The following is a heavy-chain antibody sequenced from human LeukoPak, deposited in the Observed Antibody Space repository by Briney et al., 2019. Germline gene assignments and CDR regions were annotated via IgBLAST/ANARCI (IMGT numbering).Heavy chain of an antibody. Sequence: GGTLRLSCAASGFTFSIYGMHWVRQAPGKGLEWVAAISNDGNNKFYADSVKGRFTISRDNPKNTMNLQMNSLRAEDTAVYYCAKGGGVIGRSYYFDYWGQGTLVTVSS. CDR1: GFTFSIYG. J-gene: IGHJ4*02. D-gene: IGHD2-8*02. V-gene: IGHV3-30*18. CDR3: AKGGGVIGRSYYFDY. CDR2: ISNDGNNK.